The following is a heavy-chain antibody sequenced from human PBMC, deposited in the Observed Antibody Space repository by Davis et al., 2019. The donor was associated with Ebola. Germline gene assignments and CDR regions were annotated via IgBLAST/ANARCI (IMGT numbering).Heavy chain of an antibody. V-gene: IGHV3-30*02. CDR1: GITFSSYC. Sequence: GGPLRLSCAAPGITFSSYCMHCVRQPPGKGLEWVAFIRYVGSNNYYADSWQGRFTISRDNSKNTLYLQMNSLRAEETAVYYCAKDRCYGGGSWTNWLDPWGQGTLVSVSS. CDR3: AKDRCYGGGSWTNWLDP. J-gene: IGHJ5*02. D-gene: IGHD2-15*01. CDR2: IRYVGSNN.